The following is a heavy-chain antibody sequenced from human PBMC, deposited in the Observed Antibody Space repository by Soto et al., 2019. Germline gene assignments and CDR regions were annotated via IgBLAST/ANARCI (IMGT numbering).Heavy chain of an antibody. CDR2: IYPGDSDT. CDR1: GYSFTSYW. Sequence: GESLKISCKGSGYSFTSYWIGWVRQTPGKGLEWMGIIYPGDSDTRYSPSFQGQVTISADKSISTAYLQWSSLKASDTAMYYCARHSLYCSSTSCYAAYYYMDVWGKGTTVTVSS. CDR3: ARHSLYCSSTSCYAAYYYMDV. V-gene: IGHV5-51*01. D-gene: IGHD2-2*01. J-gene: IGHJ6*03.